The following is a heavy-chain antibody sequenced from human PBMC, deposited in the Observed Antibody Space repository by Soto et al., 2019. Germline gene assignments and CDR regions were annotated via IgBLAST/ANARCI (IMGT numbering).Heavy chain of an antibody. J-gene: IGHJ4*02. CDR3: AHRVLRTVFGLVTTTAIYFDF. CDR1: GFSLTTSGVG. D-gene: IGHD3-3*01. Sequence: QITLNESGPTQVKPRQTLTLTCTFSGFSLTTSGVGVGWIRQSPGKAPERRALLYWDDDKRYSPSLKSRLTITKDTSKNQVVLTMADLDPADTATYYCAHRVLRTVFGLVTTTAIYFDFWGQGTPVAVSS. V-gene: IGHV2-5*02. CDR2: LYWDDDK.